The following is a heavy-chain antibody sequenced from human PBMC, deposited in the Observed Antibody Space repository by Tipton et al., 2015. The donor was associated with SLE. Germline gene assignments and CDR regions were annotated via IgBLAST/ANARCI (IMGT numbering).Heavy chain of an antibody. Sequence: TLSLTCTVSGGSISSLHWSWIRQSPGKGLEWIGYIYFSGTTSYNPSLESRVIISVDTSKNQFSLKLSPVTAADTAVYYCARDLRGSYLHDAFDIWGQGTMVTVSS. CDR3: ARDLRGSYLHDAFDI. D-gene: IGHD1-26*01. V-gene: IGHV4-59*11. CDR2: IYFSGTT. J-gene: IGHJ3*02. CDR1: GGSISSLH.